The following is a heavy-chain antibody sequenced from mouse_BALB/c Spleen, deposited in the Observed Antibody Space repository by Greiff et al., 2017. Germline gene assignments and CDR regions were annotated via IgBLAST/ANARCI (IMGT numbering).Heavy chain of an antibody. J-gene: IGHJ2*01. CDR1: GFSLTGYG. CDR3: ARGGDYGSSFDY. Sequence: VQLQQSGPSLVQPSQSLSITCTVSGFSLTGYGVNWVRQPPGKGLEWLGMIWGDGSTDYNSALKSRLSISKDNSKSQVFLKMNSLQTDDTARYYCARGGDYGSSFDYWGQGTTLTVAS. D-gene: IGHD1-1*01. V-gene: IGHV2-6-7*01. CDR2: IWGDGST.